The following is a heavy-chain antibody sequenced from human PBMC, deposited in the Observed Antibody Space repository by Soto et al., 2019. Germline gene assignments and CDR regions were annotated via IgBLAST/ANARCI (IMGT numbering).Heavy chain of an antibody. CDR1: GDSISSYY. J-gene: IGHJ4*02. CDR2: IHYSGST. Sequence: SETLSLTCTVSGDSISSYYWSWIRQPPGKGLEWIGYIHYSGSTNYNPSLRSRVTTSVDTSKNHFSLRVSSVTAADTAVYYCARWVEVSLDYFDSWGQGNPVTVSS. D-gene: IGHD2-15*01. CDR3: ARWVEVSLDYFDS. V-gene: IGHV4-59*12.